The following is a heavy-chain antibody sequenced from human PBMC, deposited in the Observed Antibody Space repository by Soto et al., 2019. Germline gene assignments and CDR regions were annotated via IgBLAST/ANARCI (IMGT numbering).Heavy chain of an antibody. Sequence: GESLKISCKASGYSFTTYWIGWVRQMPGKGLEWMGIIYPGDSDTRYSPSFQGQVTISADKSISTAYLQWSSLKASDSAMFYCARKDIAGNSVDFWGQGTLVTVYS. D-gene: IGHD6-13*01. CDR2: IYPGDSDT. J-gene: IGHJ4*02. CDR3: ARKDIAGNSVDF. V-gene: IGHV5-51*01. CDR1: GYSFTTYW.